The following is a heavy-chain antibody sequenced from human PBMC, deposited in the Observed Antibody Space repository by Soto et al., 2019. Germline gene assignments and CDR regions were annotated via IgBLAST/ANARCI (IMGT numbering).Heavy chain of an antibody. D-gene: IGHD2-21*02. CDR1: GFSLSTGGVG. Sequence: QITLKESGPTLVKPTQTLTLTCTFSGFSLSTGGVGVGWIRQPPGKALEWLALIYWDDDKRYSPSLKSRLTVTKDTSKNQVVLTMNNMDPVDTATYYCAHSRCGGDCLRSSSSHYYYGMDVWGQGTTVTVSS. CDR3: AHSRCGGDCLRSSSSHYYYGMDV. J-gene: IGHJ6*02. V-gene: IGHV2-5*02. CDR2: IYWDDDK.